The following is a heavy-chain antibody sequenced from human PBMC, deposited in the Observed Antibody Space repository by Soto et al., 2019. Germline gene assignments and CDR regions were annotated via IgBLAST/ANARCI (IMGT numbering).Heavy chain of an antibody. V-gene: IGHV4-34*01. Sequence: SETLSLTCAVYGGSFSGDYWSWIRQPPGKGLEWIGEINHSGSTNYHPSLKSRVTISVDTSKNQFSLKLSSVTAADTAVYYCARGKLYSSGWYGYFDYWGQGTLVT. CDR2: INHSGST. CDR3: ARGKLYSSGWYGYFDY. J-gene: IGHJ4*02. D-gene: IGHD6-19*01. CDR1: GGSFSGDY.